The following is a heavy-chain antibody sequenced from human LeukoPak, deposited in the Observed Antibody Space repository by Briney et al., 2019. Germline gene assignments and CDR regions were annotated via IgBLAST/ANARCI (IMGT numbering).Heavy chain of an antibody. J-gene: IGHJ3*02. CDR1: GGSISSGDYY. Sequence: SQTLSLTCTVSGGSISSGDYYWSWIRQPPGKGLEWIGYIYYSGSTYYNPSLKSRVTISVDTSKNQFSLKLSSVTAADTAVYYCARVDTMVRGVMSAFDIWGQGTMVTVSS. V-gene: IGHV4-30-4*01. CDR3: ARVDTMVRGVMSAFDI. D-gene: IGHD3-10*01. CDR2: IYYSGST.